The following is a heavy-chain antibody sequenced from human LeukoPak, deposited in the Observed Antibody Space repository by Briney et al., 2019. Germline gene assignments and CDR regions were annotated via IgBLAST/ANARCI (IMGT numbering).Heavy chain of an antibody. D-gene: IGHD3-16*01. J-gene: IGHJ3*01. CDR2: IKSKTDGGTT. CDR3: ARDLTLAV. CDR1: GFTFSNAW. V-gene: IGHV3-15*01. Sequence: GGSLRLSCAASGFTFSNAWMSWVRQAPGKGLEWVGRIKSKTDGGTTDYAAPVKGRFTISRDDSKNTLYLQMDSLRAEDTAVYYCARDLTLAVWGQGTMVTVSS.